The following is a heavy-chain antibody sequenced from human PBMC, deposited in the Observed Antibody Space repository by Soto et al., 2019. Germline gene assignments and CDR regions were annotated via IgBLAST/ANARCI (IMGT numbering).Heavy chain of an antibody. Sequence: ETLSLTCSVSGGAITNYYWNWIRQTPGKGLEWIGYIYHTGSTSKNPSLKSRVTLSLDTSKNQLTLNLTSVTAADTAIYYCARSVNRGYSYGYGHWGQGTLVTVSS. V-gene: IGHV4-59*01. D-gene: IGHD5-18*01. CDR1: GGAITNYY. CDR3: ARSVNRGYSYGYGH. CDR2: IYHTGST. J-gene: IGHJ4*02.